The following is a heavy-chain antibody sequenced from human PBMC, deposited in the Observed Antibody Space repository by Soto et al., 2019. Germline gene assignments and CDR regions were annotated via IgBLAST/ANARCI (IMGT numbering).Heavy chain of an antibody. CDR1: GYTFTSYG. CDR2: ISAYNGNT. D-gene: IGHD3-22*01. Sequence: ASVKVSCKASGYTFTSYGISWVRQAPGQGLEWMGWISAYNGNTNYAQKLQGRVTMTTDTSTSTAYMELRSLRSDDTAVYYCARFEGRYYDSSGYFSGAFDIWGQGTMVTVSS. CDR3: ARFEGRYYDSSGYFSGAFDI. J-gene: IGHJ3*02. V-gene: IGHV1-18*01.